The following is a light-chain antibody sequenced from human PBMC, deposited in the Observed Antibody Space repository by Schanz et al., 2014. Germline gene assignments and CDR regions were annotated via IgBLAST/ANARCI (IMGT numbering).Light chain of an antibody. CDR1: TGAVTSGHY. CDR2: DTD. V-gene: IGLV7-46*01. CDR3: LLYCGDALRWV. Sequence: QAVVTQEPSLTVSPGGTVTLTCDSSTGAVTSGHYPYWFQQKPGQAPRTLIYDTDNKHSWTPARFSGSLLGGKAALTLSGVQPEDEAEYYCLLYCGDALRWVFGGGTKLTVL. J-gene: IGLJ3*02.